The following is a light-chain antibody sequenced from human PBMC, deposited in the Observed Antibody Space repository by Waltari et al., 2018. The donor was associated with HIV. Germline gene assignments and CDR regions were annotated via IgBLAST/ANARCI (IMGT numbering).Light chain of an antibody. V-gene: IGLV2-11*01. CDR1: ASDIGYFDY. J-gene: IGLJ1*01. Sequence: QSALTQPRSVSGSPGQSVTISCTGTASDIGYFDYVSWYQHYPGKAPNVIIYEVFQRPSGVTDRFTATKSGITASLTISGLQDEDEADYYCCSYAGTYTYVFGSGTKVTVL. CDR2: EVF. CDR3: CSYAGTYTYV.